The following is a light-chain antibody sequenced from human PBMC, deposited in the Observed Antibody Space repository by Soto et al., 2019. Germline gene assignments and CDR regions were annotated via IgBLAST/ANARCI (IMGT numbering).Light chain of an antibody. J-gene: IGKJ1*01. CDR2: GAS. CDR3: QQDNDWPWT. Sequence: EMVMTQSPATLSVSPGERATLSCRASQSVSSNLAWYQVNPGQAPRLLIYGASARATGIPARFSGSGSGTEFTLTISSLQSEDFAVYYCQQDNDWPWTFGQGTKVEI. CDR1: QSVSSN. V-gene: IGKV3-15*01.